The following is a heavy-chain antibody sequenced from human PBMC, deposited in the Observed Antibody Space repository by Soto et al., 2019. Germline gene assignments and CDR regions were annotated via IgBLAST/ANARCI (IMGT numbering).Heavy chain of an antibody. CDR2: ISANNGNT. D-gene: IGHD4-17*01. V-gene: IGHV1-18*01. CDR3: ATDDGDYFRFTLHY. J-gene: IGHJ4*02. Sequence: QVQLVQSGAEVKKPGASVKVSCKASGYTFTSYGISWVRQAPGQGLEWMGWISANNGNTNYAQKLQGRVTMTTDTSTLTAYMELTSLRSDDTAVYYCATDDGDYFRFTLHYWGQGPMFTVSS. CDR1: GYTFTSYG.